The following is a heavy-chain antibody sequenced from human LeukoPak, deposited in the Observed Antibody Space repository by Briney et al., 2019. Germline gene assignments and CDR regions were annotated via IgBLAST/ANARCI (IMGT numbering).Heavy chain of an antibody. Sequence: SETLSLTCTVSGYSISSGFYWGWIRQPPGKGLEWIGSIYHSESTYYNPSLKSRVTISVDTSKNQFSLKLSSVTAADTALYYCAREDGYRYDYWGQGTLVTVSS. CDR1: GYSISSGFY. J-gene: IGHJ4*02. CDR2: IYHSEST. D-gene: IGHD5-18*01. CDR3: AREDGYRYDY. V-gene: IGHV4-38-2*02.